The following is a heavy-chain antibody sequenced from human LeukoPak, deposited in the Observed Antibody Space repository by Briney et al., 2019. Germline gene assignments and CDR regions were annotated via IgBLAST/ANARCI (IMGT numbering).Heavy chain of an antibody. D-gene: IGHD2-15*01. CDR1: GFTFSSYS. Sequence: GGSLRLSCAAYGFTFSSYSMNWVRQAPGKGLEWVSYISSSSSTIYYADSVKGRFTISRDNAKNSLYLQMNSLRAEDTAVYYCARFGGQKRYYYYMDVWGKGTTVTVSS. V-gene: IGHV3-48*01. J-gene: IGHJ6*03. CDR2: ISSSSSTI. CDR3: ARFGGQKRYYYYMDV.